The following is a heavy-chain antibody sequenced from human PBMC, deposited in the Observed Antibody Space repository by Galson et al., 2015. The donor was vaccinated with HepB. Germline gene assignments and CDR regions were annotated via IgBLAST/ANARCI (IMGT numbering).Heavy chain of an antibody. CDR2: IGGGGST. CDR1: GFTFNSYA. V-gene: IGHV3-23*01. Sequence: SLRLSCAASGFTFNSYAMTWVRQAPGKGLEWVAAIGGGGSTSYAESVKGRFTISRDNSKNMVFLQMYSLRAEDTAVYYCAKGAVWGPAALNYGMDVWGQGTTVTVSS. D-gene: IGHD7-27*01. J-gene: IGHJ6*02. CDR3: AKGAVWGPAALNYGMDV.